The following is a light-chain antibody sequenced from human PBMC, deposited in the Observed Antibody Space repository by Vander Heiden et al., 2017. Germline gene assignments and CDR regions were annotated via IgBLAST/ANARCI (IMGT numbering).Light chain of an antibody. CDR1: QSISSW. CDR3: QQYNSYSST. J-gene: IGKJ2*01. V-gene: IGKV1-5*01. CDR2: DAS. Sequence: DLRMTQSTSTLSASVGDRATITCRASQSISSWLAWYQQKPGKAPKLLIYDASSLESGVPSRFSGSGSGTEFTLTISSLQPDDFATYYCQQYNSYSSTFGQGTKLEI.